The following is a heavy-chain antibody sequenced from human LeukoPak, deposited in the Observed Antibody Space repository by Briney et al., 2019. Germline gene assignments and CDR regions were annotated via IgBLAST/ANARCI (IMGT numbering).Heavy chain of an antibody. D-gene: IGHD3-16*01. V-gene: IGHV4-59*01. Sequence: SETLSLTCSVSGGSISNYYWGWIQQPPGKGLEWIGYIFYRGSTNSNPSLKSRVTISVDTSKNQFFLKLRSVTAADTAVYYCARSAFGDYSFDYWGQGIRVTVPS. CDR2: IFYRGST. CDR3: ARSAFGDYSFDY. CDR1: GGSISNYY. J-gene: IGHJ4*02.